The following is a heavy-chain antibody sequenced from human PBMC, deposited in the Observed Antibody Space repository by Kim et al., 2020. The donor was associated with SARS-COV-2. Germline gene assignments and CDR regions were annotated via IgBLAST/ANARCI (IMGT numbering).Heavy chain of an antibody. D-gene: IGHD3-22*01. V-gene: IGHV3-30*01. J-gene: IGHJ4*02. CDR3: ARGTTYYYDSSGYYYYFDY. Sequence: GRFTISRDNSKNTLYLQMNSLRAEDTAVYYCARGTTYYYDSSGYYYYFDYWGQGTLVTVSS.